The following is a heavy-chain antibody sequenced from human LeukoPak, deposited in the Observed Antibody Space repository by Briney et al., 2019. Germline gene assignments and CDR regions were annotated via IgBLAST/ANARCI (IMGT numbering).Heavy chain of an antibody. J-gene: IGHJ4*02. V-gene: IGHV1-8*01. D-gene: IGHD3-22*01. CDR2: MNPNSGNT. CDR3: ARGALYDSSGYYPEDFDY. Sequence: GASVKVSCKASGYTFTSYDINWVRQATGQGLEGMGWMNPNSGNTGYAQKFQGRVTMTRNTSISTAYMELSSLRSEDTAVYYCARGALYDSSGYYPEDFDYWGQGTLVTVSS. CDR1: GYTFTSYD.